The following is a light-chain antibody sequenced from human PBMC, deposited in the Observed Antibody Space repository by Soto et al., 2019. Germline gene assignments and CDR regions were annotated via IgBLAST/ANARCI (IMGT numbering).Light chain of an antibody. Sequence: QSALTQPASVSGSPGQSITISCTGTSSDVGGYNYVSWYQQHPGKASKLMIYEVSNRPSGVSNRFSGSKSGNTASLTISWLQAEDEADYYCSSYTSSSTRVFGTGTKVTVL. CDR3: SSYTSSSTRV. V-gene: IGLV2-14*01. J-gene: IGLJ1*01. CDR1: SSDVGGYNY. CDR2: EVS.